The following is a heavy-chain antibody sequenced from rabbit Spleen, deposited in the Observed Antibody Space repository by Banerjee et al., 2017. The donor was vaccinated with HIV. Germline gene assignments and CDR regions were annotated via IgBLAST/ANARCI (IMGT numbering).Heavy chain of an antibody. J-gene: IGHJ4*01. D-gene: IGHD1-1*01. V-gene: IGHV1S40*01. CDR2: IYTSSDNT. CDR1: GIDFSSYYC. CDR3: ARDGRNSAYSDRLNL. Sequence: QSLEESGGDLVQPEGSLTLTCKASGIDFSSYYCMCWVRQAPGKGLEWIGCIYTSSDNTYYASWAKGRFTISKTSSTTVTLQMTSLTAADTATYFCARDGRNSAYSDRLNLWGPGTLVTVS.